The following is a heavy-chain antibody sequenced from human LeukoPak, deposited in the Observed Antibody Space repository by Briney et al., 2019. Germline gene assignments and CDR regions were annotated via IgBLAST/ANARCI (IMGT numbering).Heavy chain of an antibody. Sequence: PETLSLTCTVSGGSVSSDSYFWTWIRQPPGKGLEWIGYIYYSGSTNYDPSLKSRVTISLDTSKSQISLKLSSVTAADTAVYYCARGQRRLQDYWGQGTLVTASS. CDR1: GGSVSSDSYF. CDR2: IYYSGST. V-gene: IGHV4-61*01. CDR3: ARGQRRLQDY. J-gene: IGHJ4*02.